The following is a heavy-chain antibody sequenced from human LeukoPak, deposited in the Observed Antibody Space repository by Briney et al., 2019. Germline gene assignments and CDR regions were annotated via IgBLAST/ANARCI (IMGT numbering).Heavy chain of an antibody. CDR1: GFTFSTYT. CDR2: IATSSSTI. D-gene: IGHD6-25*01. Sequence: PGGSLRLSCAASGFTFSTYTMNWVRQPPGKGLEWVSNIATSSSTIYYADSVRGRFTISRDNAKNSLYLQMNSLRADDTAVYYCARFAAGGSYYYYMDVWGKGTTVTVSS. V-gene: IGHV3-48*01. J-gene: IGHJ6*03. CDR3: ARFAAGGSYYYYMDV.